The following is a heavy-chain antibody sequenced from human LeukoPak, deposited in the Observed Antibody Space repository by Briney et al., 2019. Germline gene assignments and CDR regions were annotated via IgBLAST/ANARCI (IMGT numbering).Heavy chain of an antibody. CDR1: GYTFTGYY. CDR3: ARCSGWIFDY. Sequence: ASVKVSCKASGYTFTGYYMHWVRQAPGQGLEWMGWMNPNSGDTKYAQKFQGRVTTTRDMSIGTAYLELSRLRSADAAVYYCARCSGWIFDYWGQGTLVSVSS. D-gene: IGHD6-19*01. J-gene: IGHJ4*02. CDR2: MNPNSGDT. V-gene: IGHV1-2*02.